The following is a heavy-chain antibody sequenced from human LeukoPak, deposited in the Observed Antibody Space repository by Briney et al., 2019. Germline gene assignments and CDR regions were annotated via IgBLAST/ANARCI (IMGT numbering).Heavy chain of an antibody. CDR3: FTFTWNYTSLPFDY. V-gene: IGHV3-73*01. CDR1: GFTFRGSA. J-gene: IGHJ4*01. Sequence: GGSLRLSCAGSGFTFRGSAMHWVRQASGKGLEWVGRIRTKANNYATAYAASLSGRFTISRDDSKNMAYLHLNGLKTEDTALYYCFTFTWNYTSLPFDYGGHGTLVTVSS. D-gene: IGHD1-7*01. CDR2: IRTKANNYAT.